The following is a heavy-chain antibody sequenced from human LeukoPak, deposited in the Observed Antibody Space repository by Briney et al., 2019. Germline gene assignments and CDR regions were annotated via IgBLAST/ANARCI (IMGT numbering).Heavy chain of an antibody. V-gene: IGHV3-30*02. CDR1: GFTFSGSG. J-gene: IGHJ5*02. D-gene: IGHD4-17*01. CDR2: IRYHGSDK. Sequence: PGESLRLSCAASGFTFSGSGMHWVRQAPGKGLEWVAFIRYHGSDKFYADSVKGRFTISRDNSKNTLSLQMNSLRVEDTAVYYCAKAESYGDGFHWFDPWGQGTLVTVSS. CDR3: AKAESYGDGFHWFDP.